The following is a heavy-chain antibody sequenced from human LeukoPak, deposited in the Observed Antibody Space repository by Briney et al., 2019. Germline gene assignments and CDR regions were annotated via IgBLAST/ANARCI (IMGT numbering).Heavy chain of an antibody. CDR3: AARKVRGVWFYLDY. CDR1: GFTVSAYA. CDR2: IYDDNT. J-gene: IGHJ4*01. D-gene: IGHD3-10*01. V-gene: IGHV3-23*01. Sequence: PGVSLRLSCAASGFTVSAYAMAWVRQAPGKGLEWVSTIYDDNTYYADSVKGRFAISTDNSKNTLYLQMNSLRVEDTAVYFCAARKVRGVWFYLDYWGHGTLVTVSS.